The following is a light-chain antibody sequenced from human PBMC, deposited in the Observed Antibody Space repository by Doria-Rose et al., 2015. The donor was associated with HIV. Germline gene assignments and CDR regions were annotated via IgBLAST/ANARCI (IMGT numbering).Light chain of an antibody. V-gene: IGKV3-20*01. CDR3: HQYGTSWT. J-gene: IGKJ1*01. Sequence: LTQSPGTLSLSPGERATLSCRASKSFRSTYLAWYQQKPGQAPSLLIYDGSTRATGIPDRFSASGSGTDFTLTINRLEPEDFALYYCHQYGTSWTFGQGTKVEI. CDR2: DGS. CDR1: KSFRSTY.